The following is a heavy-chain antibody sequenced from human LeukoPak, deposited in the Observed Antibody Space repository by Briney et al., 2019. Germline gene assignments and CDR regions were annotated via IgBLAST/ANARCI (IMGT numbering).Heavy chain of an antibody. J-gene: IGHJ4*02. V-gene: IGHV3-11*01. CDR3: ARDPALNYYDSSGYYFDY. CDR2: ISSSGSTI. CDR1: GFTFSDYY. D-gene: IGHD3-22*01. Sequence: PGGSLRLSCAASGFTFSDYYMSWIRQAPGKGLEWVSYISSSGSTIYYAGSVKGRFTISRDNAKNSLYLQMNSLRAEDTAVYYCARDPALNYYDSSGYYFDYWGQGTLVTVSS.